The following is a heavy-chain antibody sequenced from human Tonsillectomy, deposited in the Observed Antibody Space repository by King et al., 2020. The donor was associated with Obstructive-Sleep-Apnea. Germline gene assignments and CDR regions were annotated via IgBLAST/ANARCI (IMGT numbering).Heavy chain of an antibody. CDR3: ARDSWRNRGGDCYSIGWYFDL. J-gene: IGHJ2*01. Sequence: VQLVESGGGLVKPGGSLRLSCAASGFTFSRNRMNWVRQAPGKGLEWVSFISSSSTYIYYADSVKGRFTISRDNARNSLYLQMNSLRAEDTAVYYCARDSWRNRGGDCYSIGWYFDLWGRGTLVTVSS. D-gene: IGHD2-21*02. V-gene: IGHV3-21*01. CDR2: ISSSSTYI. CDR1: GFTFSRNR.